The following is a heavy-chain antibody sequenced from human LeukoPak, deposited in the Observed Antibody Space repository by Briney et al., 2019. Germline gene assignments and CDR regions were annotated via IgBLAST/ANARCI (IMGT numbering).Heavy chain of an antibody. J-gene: IGHJ4*02. Sequence: SETLSLTCAVYGGSFSGYYWSWIRQPPGKGLEWIGSIYHSGSTYYNPSLKSRVTISVDTSKDQFSLKLSSVTAADTAVYYCARLYGDYVDYWGQGTLVTVSS. D-gene: IGHD4-17*01. CDR3: ARLYGDYVDY. CDR2: IYHSGST. V-gene: IGHV4-34*01. CDR1: GGSFSGYY.